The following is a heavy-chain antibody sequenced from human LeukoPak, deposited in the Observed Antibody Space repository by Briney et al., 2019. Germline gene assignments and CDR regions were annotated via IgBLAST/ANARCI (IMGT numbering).Heavy chain of an antibody. CDR2: IYTSGST. D-gene: IGHD6-13*01. CDR1: GGSISSYY. Sequence: SETLSLTCTVSGGSISSYYWSWIRQPAGKGLEWIGRIYTSGSTNYNPSLKSRVTMSVDTSKNQFSLKLSSVTAADTAVYYCARDQSIGIAAAGSPYYYYYYMDVWGKGTTVTVSS. CDR3: ARDQSIGIAAAGSPYYYYYYMDV. V-gene: IGHV4-4*07. J-gene: IGHJ6*03.